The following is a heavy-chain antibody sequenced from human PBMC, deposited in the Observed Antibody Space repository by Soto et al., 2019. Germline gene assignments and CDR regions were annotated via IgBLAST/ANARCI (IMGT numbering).Heavy chain of an antibody. J-gene: IGHJ5*02. D-gene: IGHD3-22*01. V-gene: IGHV3-21*01. CDR1: GFTFSSYS. Sequence: GGSLRLSCAASGFTFSSYSMNWVRQAPGKGLEWVSSISSSSSYIYYADSVKGRFTISRDNAKNSLYLQMNSLRAEDTAVYCCARGASMIVVVTLFDPWGQGTLVTVSS. CDR2: ISSSSSYI. CDR3: ARGASMIVVVTLFDP.